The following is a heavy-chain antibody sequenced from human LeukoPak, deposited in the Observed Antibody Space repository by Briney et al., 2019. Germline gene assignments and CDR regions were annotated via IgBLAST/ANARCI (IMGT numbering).Heavy chain of an antibody. Sequence: PGGSLRLSCAASGFTFDDYAMHWVRHAPGKGVEWVSLISWDGGSTYYADSVKGRFTISRDNSKNSLYLQMNSLRAEDTALYYCAKDWGGAFDIWGQGTMVTVSS. D-gene: IGHD3-16*01. CDR3: AKDWGGAFDI. CDR2: ISWDGGST. V-gene: IGHV3-43D*03. J-gene: IGHJ3*02. CDR1: GFTFDDYA.